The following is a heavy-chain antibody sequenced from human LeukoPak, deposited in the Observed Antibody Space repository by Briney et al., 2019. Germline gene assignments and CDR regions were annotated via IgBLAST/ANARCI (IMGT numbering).Heavy chain of an antibody. V-gene: IGHV4-59*01. CDR1: GGSISSYY. CDR3: ARYIVSYPHDAFDI. J-gene: IGHJ3*02. D-gene: IGHD1-26*01. CDR2: IYYSGST. Sequence: SETLSLTCTVSGGSISSYYWTWIRQPPGKGLEWIGYIYYSGSTSYNPSLKSRVTISVDTSKKQFSLKLSSVTAADTAFYYCARYIVSYPHDAFDIWGQGTMVTVSS.